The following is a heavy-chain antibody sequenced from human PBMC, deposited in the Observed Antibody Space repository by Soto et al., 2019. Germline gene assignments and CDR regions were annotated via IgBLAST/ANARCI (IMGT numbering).Heavy chain of an antibody. Sequence: SETLSLTCTVSGGSISSSSYYWGWIRQPPGKGLEWIGSIYYSGSTYYNPSLKSRVTISVDTSKNQFSLKLSSVTAADTAVYYCARREVVAATFPAAAFDIWGQGTMVTVSS. V-gene: IGHV4-39*01. CDR3: ARREVVAATFPAAAFDI. D-gene: IGHD2-15*01. J-gene: IGHJ3*02. CDR1: GGSISSSSYY. CDR2: IYYSGST.